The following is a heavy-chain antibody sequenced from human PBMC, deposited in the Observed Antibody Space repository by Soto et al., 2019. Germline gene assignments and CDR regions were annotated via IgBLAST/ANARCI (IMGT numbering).Heavy chain of an antibody. CDR3: ARAPMVVTRSYFDY. J-gene: IGHJ4*02. CDR1: GCSISNFY. CDR2: IYYSGNT. D-gene: IGHD2-15*01. V-gene: IGHV4-59*01. Sequence: PSETMSLSCTFSGCSISNFYWCWIRQPPGKGLEWIGYIYYSGNTNYNPSLKSRVSISVDTSKNQFSLKLTSVTAADTAVYYCARAPMVVTRSYFDYWGQGTPVTVSS.